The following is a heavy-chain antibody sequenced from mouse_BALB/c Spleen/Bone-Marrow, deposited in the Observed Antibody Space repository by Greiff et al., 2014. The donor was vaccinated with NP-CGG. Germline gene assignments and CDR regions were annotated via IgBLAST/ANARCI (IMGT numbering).Heavy chain of an antibody. CDR1: GYTFTSYV. V-gene: IGHV1-14*01. D-gene: IGHD1-1*01. J-gene: IGHJ2*01. Sequence: VQLQQPGPELVKPGTSVKMSCKASGYTFTSYVIHWVKQKPGQGLEWIGYINPFNGGTKYNEKFKDKATLTSDKSSNTAYMELSSLTSEDSAVYYCARTGNYYGSSFDYWGQGTTLTVSS. CDR3: ARTGNYYGSSFDY. CDR2: INPFNGGT.